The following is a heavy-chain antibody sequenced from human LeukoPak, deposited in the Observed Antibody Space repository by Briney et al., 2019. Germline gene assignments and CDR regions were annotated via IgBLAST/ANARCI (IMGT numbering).Heavy chain of an antibody. V-gene: IGHV4-30-2*01. Sequence: PSETLSLTCAVSGGSISSGDYSWSWIRQPPGKGLEWIGYIYHSGSTNYNPSLKSRVTISVDTSKNQFSLKLSSVTAADTAVYYCANIRVVGATFAYYFDYWGQGTLVTVSS. CDR3: ANIRVVGATFAYYFDY. J-gene: IGHJ4*02. CDR1: GGSISSGDYS. D-gene: IGHD1-26*01. CDR2: IYHSGST.